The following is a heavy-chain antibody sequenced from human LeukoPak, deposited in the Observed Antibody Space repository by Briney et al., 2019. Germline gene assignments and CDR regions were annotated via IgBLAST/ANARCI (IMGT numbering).Heavy chain of an antibody. Sequence: GGSLSLSGLASGFTFSTFSINWVRPGPGKGREGVSYISRSGITIYYADSVKGRFTISRDNAKNSLYLQMNSLRDEDTAVYYCARDWVRGVIIDYWGQGTLVTVSS. V-gene: IGHV3-48*02. CDR2: ISRSGITI. D-gene: IGHD3-10*01. CDR3: ARDWVRGVIIDY. CDR1: GFTFSTFS. J-gene: IGHJ4*02.